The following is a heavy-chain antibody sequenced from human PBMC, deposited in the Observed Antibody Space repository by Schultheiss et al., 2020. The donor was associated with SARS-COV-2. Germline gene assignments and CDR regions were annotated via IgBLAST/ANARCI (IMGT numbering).Heavy chain of an antibody. V-gene: IGHV3-30*02. D-gene: IGHD2-15*01. Sequence: GGSLRLSCAASGFTFSTYGMHWVRQTPGKGLEWVAVIWYDGSNKYYADSVKGRFTISRDQSKNTLYLDMNSLRGEDTAVYHCAKESDLVVVVASHSVDSWGQGTLVTVSS. CDR3: AKESDLVVVVASHSVDS. J-gene: IGHJ4*02. CDR2: IWYDGSNK. CDR1: GFTFSTYG.